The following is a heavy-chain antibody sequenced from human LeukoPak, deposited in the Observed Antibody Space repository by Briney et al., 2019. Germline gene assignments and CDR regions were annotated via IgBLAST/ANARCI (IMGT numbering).Heavy chain of an antibody. CDR2: IYYNGFT. V-gene: IGHV4-61*05. J-gene: IGHJ5*02. CDR3: ARIGCEPRPICFDP. CDR1: GGSISSRSYY. Sequence: PSETLSLTCTVSGGSISSRSYYWGWFPQPPGQGLEGIEYIYYNGFTHYTPSLRSQVTISGDKYQNQFSLKLNSVTDADWAVYYCARIGCEPRPICFDPWGRGTRVIVS. D-gene: IGHD1-14*01.